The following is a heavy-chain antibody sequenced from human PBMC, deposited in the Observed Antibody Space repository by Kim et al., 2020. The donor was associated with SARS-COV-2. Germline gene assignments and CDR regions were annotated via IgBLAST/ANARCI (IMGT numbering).Heavy chain of an antibody. CDR2: ISSSSSYI. V-gene: IGHV3-21*01. D-gene: IGHD3-10*01. CDR3: ARDPRKYGSGSDDI. Sequence: GGSLRLSCAASGFTFSSYSMNWVRQAPGKGLEWVSSISSSSSYIYYADSVKGRFTISRDNAKNSLYLQMNSLRAEDTAVYYCARDPRKYGSGSDDIWGQGTMVTVSS. J-gene: IGHJ3*02. CDR1: GFTFSSYS.